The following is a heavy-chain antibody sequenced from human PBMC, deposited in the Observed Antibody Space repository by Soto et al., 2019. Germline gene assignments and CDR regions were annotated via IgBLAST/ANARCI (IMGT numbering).Heavy chain of an antibody. J-gene: IGHJ4*02. CDR2: IYYSGST. CDR1: GGSISSGSYY. Sequence: PSETLSVTCTVSGGSISSGSYYWGWIRQPPGKGLEWIGSIYYSGSTYYNPSLKSRVTISVDTSKNQFSLKLSSVTAADTAVYYCARSMTTVVTLDYWGQGTLVTVS. D-gene: IGHD4-17*01. V-gene: IGHV4-39*01. CDR3: ARSMTTVVTLDY.